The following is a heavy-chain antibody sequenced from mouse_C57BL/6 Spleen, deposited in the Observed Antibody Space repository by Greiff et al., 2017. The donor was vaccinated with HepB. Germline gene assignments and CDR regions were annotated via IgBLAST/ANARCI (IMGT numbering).Heavy chain of an antibody. CDR3: ARSGTAQATGFDY. CDR1: GYAFSSYW. Sequence: VQLVESGAELVKPGASVKISCKASGYAFSSYWMNWVKQRPGKGLEWIGQIYPGDGDTNYNGKFKGKATLTADKSSSTAYMQLSSLTSEDSAVYFCARSGTAQATGFDYWGQGTTLTVSS. J-gene: IGHJ2*01. CDR2: IYPGDGDT. D-gene: IGHD3-2*02. V-gene: IGHV1-80*01.